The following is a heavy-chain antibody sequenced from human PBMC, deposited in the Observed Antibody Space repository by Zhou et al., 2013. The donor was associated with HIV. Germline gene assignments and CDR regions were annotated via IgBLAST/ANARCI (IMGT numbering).Heavy chain of an antibody. CDR3: ARASVLVVYGPSYYMDV. V-gene: IGHV1-69*14. CDR1: GGNFSTSA. J-gene: IGHJ6*03. CDR2: IIPMSTTT. D-gene: IGHD2-8*02. Sequence: QVQLVQSGAEVKKPGSSVRVSCKVSGGNFSTSAISWVRQAPGQGLEWMGGIIPMSTTTTYSQRVQGRVTITSDKSANTAYMELRDLRSEDTAVYYCARASVLVVYGPSYYMDVWGKGTTVTVSS.